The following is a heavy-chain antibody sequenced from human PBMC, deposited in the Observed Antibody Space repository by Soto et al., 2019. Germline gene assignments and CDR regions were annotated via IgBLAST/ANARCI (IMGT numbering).Heavy chain of an antibody. D-gene: IGHD2-2*01. Sequence: SETLSLTCTVSGGSISSYYWSWIRQPPGKGLEWIGYIYYSGSTNYNPSLKSRVTISVDTSKNQFSLKLSSVTAADTAVYYCAREAAAIDYWGQGTLVTVSS. J-gene: IGHJ4*02. CDR1: GGSISSYY. CDR3: AREAAAIDY. V-gene: IGHV4-59*01. CDR2: IYYSGST.